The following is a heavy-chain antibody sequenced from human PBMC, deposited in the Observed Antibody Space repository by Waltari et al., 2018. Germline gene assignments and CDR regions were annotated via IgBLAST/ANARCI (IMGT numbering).Heavy chain of an antibody. CDR2: IYYSGST. Sequence: QVQLQESGPGLVKPSETLSLTCTVSGGSVSSGSYYWSWIRQPPGKGLEWIWYIYYSGSTNYNPSLKSRVTISVDTSKNQFSLKLSSVTAADTAVYYCARESQVVTAIFFDYWGQGTLVTVSS. J-gene: IGHJ4*02. V-gene: IGHV4-61*01. D-gene: IGHD2-21*02. CDR3: ARESQVVTAIFFDY. CDR1: GGSVSSGSYY.